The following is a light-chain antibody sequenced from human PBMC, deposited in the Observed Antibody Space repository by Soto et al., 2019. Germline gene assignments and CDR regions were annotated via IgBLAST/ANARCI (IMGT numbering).Light chain of an antibody. V-gene: IGKV3-20*01. J-gene: IGKJ2*01. Sequence: EIVLTQSPATLSLSPGERATLSCRASQSGSSNYLAWYQQKPGQAPRLLMYGASSRATGIPARFSGSGSGTDFTLTISRVEPEDFGVYYCQQYGSSPYTLGQRTKLEIK. CDR1: QSGSSNY. CDR3: QQYGSSPYT. CDR2: GAS.